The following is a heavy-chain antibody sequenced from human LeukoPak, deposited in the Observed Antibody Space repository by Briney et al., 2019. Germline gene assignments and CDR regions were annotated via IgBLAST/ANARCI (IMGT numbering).Heavy chain of an antibody. D-gene: IGHD6-13*01. Sequence: GGSLRLSCVASGFTFDDYGINWVRQAPGKGLEWISGIRWKSGSIAYADSVKGRFTISRDNAKNSLYLQMNSLRVEDMALYYCAARRGAAAGTDYFDDWGQGTLVTVSS. CDR3: AARRGAAAGTDYFDD. V-gene: IGHV3-9*03. CDR2: IRWKSGSI. CDR1: GFTFDDYG. J-gene: IGHJ4*02.